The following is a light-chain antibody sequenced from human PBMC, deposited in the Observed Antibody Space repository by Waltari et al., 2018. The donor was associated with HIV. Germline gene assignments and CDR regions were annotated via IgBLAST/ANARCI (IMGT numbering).Light chain of an antibody. V-gene: IGLV3-25*03. J-gene: IGLJ2*01. CDR2: KDT. Sequence: SYELTQSSSVSVSPGQTATITCSGDALPKQHAYWYHQRPGQAPLLVIFKDTERPSGVPERFSGSSSGTTVTLKISGVEAEDEGDYYCQSADTSGKYVVFGGGTK. CDR3: QSADTSGKYVV. CDR1: ALPKQH.